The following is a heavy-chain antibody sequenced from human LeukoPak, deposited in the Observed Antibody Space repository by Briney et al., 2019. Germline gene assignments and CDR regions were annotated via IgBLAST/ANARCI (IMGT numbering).Heavy chain of an antibody. CDR2: ISAYNGNT. D-gene: IGHD1-26*01. CDR3: ARDRGSGGGARGIDY. CDR1: GYTFTSYG. V-gene: IGHV1-18*01. Sequence: ASVKVSCKASGYTFTSYGISWVRQAPGQGLEWMGWISAYNGNTNYAQKLQGRVTMTTDTSASTAYMELRSLRSDDTAVYYCARDRGSGGGARGIDYWGQGTLVTVSS. J-gene: IGHJ4*02.